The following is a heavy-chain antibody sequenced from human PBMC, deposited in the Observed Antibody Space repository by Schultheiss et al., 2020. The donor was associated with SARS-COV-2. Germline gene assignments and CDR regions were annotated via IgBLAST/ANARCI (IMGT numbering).Heavy chain of an antibody. Sequence: ASVKVSCKVSGHTRTESSMHWVRQAPGQGFERMGWISGYNGYTDYAQKFQGRITMTTDTSTSTAYMELRSLRSDDTAVYYCARGTSGYSYGYQLGRGWFDHWGQGTVVTVAS. CDR3: ARGTSGYSYGYQLGRGWFDH. D-gene: IGHD5-18*01. CDR1: GHTRTESS. V-gene: IGHV1-18*01. CDR2: ISGYNGYT. J-gene: IGHJ5*02.